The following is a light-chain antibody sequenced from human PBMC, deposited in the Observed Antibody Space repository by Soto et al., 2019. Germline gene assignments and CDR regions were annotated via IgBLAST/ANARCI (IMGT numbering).Light chain of an antibody. J-gene: IGKJ2*01. CDR3: QQYGSSPPYT. CDR2: GAS. V-gene: IGKV3-20*01. CDR1: QSVSRSY. Sequence: EIVLTQSPGTLSLSPGERATLSCRASQSVSRSYLAWYQQTPGQAPRLLIYGASSRATGIPDRFSGSGSGTDFTLTISRLEPEDFAGYYCQQYGSSPPYTFGQGPKLGIK.